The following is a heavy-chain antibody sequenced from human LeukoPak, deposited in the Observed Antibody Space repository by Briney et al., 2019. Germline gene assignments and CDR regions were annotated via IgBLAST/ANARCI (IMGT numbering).Heavy chain of an antibody. J-gene: IGHJ6*02. V-gene: IGHV1-69*04. CDR1: GYTFTSYY. Sequence: ASVTVSCTASGYTFTSYYMHWVRQAPGQGREWMGRIIPILGIANYAQKFQGRVTITADKSTSTAYMELSSLRSEDTAVYYCARVRYSSGWYRYYGMDVWGQGTTVTVSS. CDR2: IIPILGIA. CDR3: ARVRYSSGWYRYYGMDV. D-gene: IGHD6-19*01.